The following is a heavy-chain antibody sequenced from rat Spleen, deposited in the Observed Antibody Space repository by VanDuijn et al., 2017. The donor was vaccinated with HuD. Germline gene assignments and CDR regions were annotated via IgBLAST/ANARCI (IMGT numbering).Heavy chain of an antibody. Sequence: EVQLVESGGGLVQSGRSLKLSCVASGFTFNNYWMTWIRQAPGKGLEWVSSITSTGGSTYYPDSVKGRFTISRDNAKTTLYLQMNSLRSEDTATYYCTRGVYYGYNAFVYWGQGTLVTVSS. V-gene: IGHV5-31*01. CDR3: TRGVYYGYNAFVY. D-gene: IGHD1-9*01. CDR1: GFTFNNYW. J-gene: IGHJ3*01. CDR2: ITSTGGST.